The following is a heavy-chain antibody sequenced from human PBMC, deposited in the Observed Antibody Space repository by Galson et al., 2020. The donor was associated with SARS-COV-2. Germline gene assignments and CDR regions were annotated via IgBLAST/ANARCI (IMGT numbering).Heavy chain of an antibody. J-gene: IGHJ4*02. Sequence: GGSLRLSCAASGFTFSSYAMHWVRQAPGKGLEWVAVISYDGSNKYYADSVKGRFTISRDNSKNTLYLQMNSLRAEDTGVYYCARDLGFMITFEAFDYWGQGTLVTVSS. CDR3: ARDLGFMITFEAFDY. V-gene: IGHV3-30*01. D-gene: IGHD3-16*01. CDR1: GFTFSSYA. CDR2: ISYDGSNK.